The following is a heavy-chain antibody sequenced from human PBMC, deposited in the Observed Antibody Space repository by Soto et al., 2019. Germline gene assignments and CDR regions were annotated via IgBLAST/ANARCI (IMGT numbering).Heavy chain of an antibody. CDR2: IYYSGST. CDR1: GGSISSGDYY. D-gene: IGHD2-2*01. V-gene: IGHV4-30-4*01. Sequence: SETMSLTCTVSGGSISSGDYYWSWIRQPPGKGLEWIGYIYYSGSTYYNPSLKSRVTISVDTSKNQFSLKLSSVTAADTAVYYCARDRQVPAAQGMYYYYYGMDVWGQGTTVTVSS. J-gene: IGHJ6*02. CDR3: ARDRQVPAAQGMYYYYYGMDV.